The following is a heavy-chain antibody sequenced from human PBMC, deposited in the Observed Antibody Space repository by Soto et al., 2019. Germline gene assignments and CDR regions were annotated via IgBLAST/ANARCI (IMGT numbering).Heavy chain of an antibody. CDR3: ARDRGTYGSGKHYYIDV. J-gene: IGHJ6*03. CDR2: IGTAGDT. D-gene: IGHD3-10*01. V-gene: IGHV3-13*01. Sequence: EVQLVESGGGLVQPGGSLRLSCAASGFTFSSYDMHWVRQATGEGLEWVSAIGTAGDTYYPGSVKGRFTISRENAKNSLYLQMNSLRAGDTAVYYCARDRGTYGSGKHYYIDVWGKGTTVTVSS. CDR1: GFTFSSYD.